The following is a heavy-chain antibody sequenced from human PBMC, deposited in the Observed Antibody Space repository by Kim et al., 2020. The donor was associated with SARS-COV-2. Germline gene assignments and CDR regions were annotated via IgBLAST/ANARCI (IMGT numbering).Heavy chain of an antibody. D-gene: IGHD2-2*01. V-gene: IGHV4-39*01. Sequence: YSTPSLKSRVTISVDTSKNQFSLKLSSVTAADTAVYYCARYSSNWDWFGPWGQGTLVTVSS. CDR3: ARYSSNWDWFGP. J-gene: IGHJ5*02.